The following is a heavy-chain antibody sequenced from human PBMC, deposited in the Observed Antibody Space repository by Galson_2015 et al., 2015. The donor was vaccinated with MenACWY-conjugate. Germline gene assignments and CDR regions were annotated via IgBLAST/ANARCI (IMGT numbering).Heavy chain of an antibody. Sequence: SLRLSCAASGFTFNIFTMNWVRQAPGKGLEWVSSISSAGGYIYYGDSVKGRFIISRDNAKNSLYLQMNSLRAEDTAMYYCVRDYNTGM. CDR2: ISSAGGYI. J-gene: IGHJ6*01. V-gene: IGHV3-21*01. D-gene: IGHD3-10*01. CDR3: VRDYNTGM. CDR1: GFTFNIFT.